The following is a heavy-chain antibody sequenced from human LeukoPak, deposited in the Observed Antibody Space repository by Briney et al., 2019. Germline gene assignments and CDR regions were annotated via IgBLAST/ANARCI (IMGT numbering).Heavy chain of an antibody. Sequence: GGSLRLSCAASGFTFTSFWMSWVRLAPGKGLEWVANIKQDGSEKNYVDSVKGRFTISRDNAKNSMSLQMNSLRAEDTAVYYCARAAKYSSSWYRWFDPWGQGTLVTVSS. CDR1: GFTFTSFW. CDR2: IKQDGSEK. V-gene: IGHV3-7*01. CDR3: ARAAKYSSSWYRWFDP. J-gene: IGHJ5*02. D-gene: IGHD6-13*01.